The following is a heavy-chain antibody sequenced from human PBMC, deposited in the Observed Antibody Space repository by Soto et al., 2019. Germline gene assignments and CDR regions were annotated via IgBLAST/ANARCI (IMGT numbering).Heavy chain of an antibody. J-gene: IGHJ2*01. CDR3: ARGYSGYGHAYWYFDL. CDR2: IIPIFGTA. D-gene: IGHD5-12*01. V-gene: IGHV1-69*01. CDR1: GGTFSSYA. Sequence: QVQLVQSGAEVKKPGSSVKVSCKASGGTFSSYAISWVRQAPGQGLEWMGGIIPIFGTANYAQKFQGRVTITADESTSTAYMELSSLRSEDTAVYSCARGYSGYGHAYWYFDLWGRGTLVTVSS.